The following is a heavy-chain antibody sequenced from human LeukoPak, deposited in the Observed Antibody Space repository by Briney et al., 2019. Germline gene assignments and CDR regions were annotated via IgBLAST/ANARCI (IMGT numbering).Heavy chain of an antibody. Sequence: GGSLRLSCTASGFTFGDYAMSWVRQAPGKGLEWVGFIRGKAYGGTTEYAASVKGRFTISRDDSKSIAYLQMNSLKTEDTAVYYCTRDGSGSYGRYYFDYWGQGTLVTVSS. CDR2: IRGKAYGGTT. J-gene: IGHJ4*02. CDR1: GFTFGDYA. CDR3: TRDGSGSYGRYYFDY. D-gene: IGHD1-26*01. V-gene: IGHV3-49*04.